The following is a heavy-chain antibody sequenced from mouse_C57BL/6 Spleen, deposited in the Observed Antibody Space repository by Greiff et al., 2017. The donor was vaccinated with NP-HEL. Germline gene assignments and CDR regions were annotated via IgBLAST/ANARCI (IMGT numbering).Heavy chain of an antibody. CDR2: INYDGSST. CDR3: ARGYGKVPYAMDY. D-gene: IGHD2-1*01. CDR1: GFTFSDYY. Sequence: EVQRVESEGGLVQPGSSMKLSCTASGFTFSDYYMAWVRQVPEKGLEWVANINYDGSSTYYLDSLKSRFIISRDNAKNILYLQMSSLKSEDTATYYCARGYGKVPYAMDYWGQGTSVTVSS. J-gene: IGHJ4*01. V-gene: IGHV5-16*01.